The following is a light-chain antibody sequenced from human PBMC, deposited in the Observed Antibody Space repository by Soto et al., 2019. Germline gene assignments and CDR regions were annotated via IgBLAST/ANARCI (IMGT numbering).Light chain of an antibody. J-gene: IGKJ1*01. Sequence: IQITQKNSTLSASVGDRVTITCRASQSISSWLAWYQQKPGKAPKLLIYDASSLESGVPSRFSGSGSGTEFTLTISSLQPDDFATYYCPVYTFYFGTFGQ. CDR2: DAS. CDR1: QSISSW. CDR3: PVYTFYFGT. V-gene: IGKV1-5*01.